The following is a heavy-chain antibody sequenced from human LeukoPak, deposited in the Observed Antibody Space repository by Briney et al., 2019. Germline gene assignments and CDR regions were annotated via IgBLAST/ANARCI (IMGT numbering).Heavy chain of an antibody. V-gene: IGHV3-21*01. CDR1: GFTFSSYS. J-gene: IGHJ6*02. CDR2: ISSSSSYI. Sequence: GGPLRLSCAPSGFTFSSYSMNWVRQAPGKGLNWVSSISSSSSYIYYADSVKGRFTISRDNAKNSLYLQMNSLRAEDTAVYYCARGDYGDYGDYYYGMDVWGQGTTVTVSS. CDR3: ARGDYGDYGDYYYGMDV. D-gene: IGHD4-17*01.